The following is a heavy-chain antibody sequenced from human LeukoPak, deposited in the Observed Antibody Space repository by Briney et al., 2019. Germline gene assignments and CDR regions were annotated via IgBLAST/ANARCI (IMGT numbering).Heavy chain of an antibody. Sequence: PGRSLRLSFTALGFTFSDSAIRWVPHAQGKDQEGVGFIRSKAYGGAKEYAASVRGRFTISRDDSKSIPYLQMSSLKTEDTAVYYCTTPGYDFDYWGQGTLVTASS. J-gene: IGHJ4*02. CDR3: TTPGYDFDY. CDR1: GFTFSDSA. CDR2: IRSKAYGGAK. D-gene: IGHD5-18*01. V-gene: IGHV3-49*04.